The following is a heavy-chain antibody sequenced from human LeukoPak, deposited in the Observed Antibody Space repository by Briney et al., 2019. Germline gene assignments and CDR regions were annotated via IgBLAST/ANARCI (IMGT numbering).Heavy chain of an antibody. CDR1: GYTLTELS. V-gene: IGHV1-24*01. Sequence: ASVKVSCKVSGYTLTELSMHWVRQAPGKGLEGMGGFDPEDGETIYAQKFQGRVTMTEDTSTDTAYMELSSLRSEDTAVYYCATSRIGYGAFDIWGQGTMVTVSS. CDR2: FDPEDGET. CDR3: ATSRIGYGAFDI. D-gene: IGHD3-16*01. J-gene: IGHJ3*02.